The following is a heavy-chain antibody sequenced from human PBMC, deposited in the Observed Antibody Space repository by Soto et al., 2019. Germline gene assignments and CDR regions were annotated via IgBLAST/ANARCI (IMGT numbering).Heavy chain of an antibody. V-gene: IGHV4-4*07. J-gene: IGHJ5*02. CDR1: GGSVSSNY. Sequence: SETLSLTCTVSGGSVSSNYWTWIRQPAGKGLEWIGRMYISGTTDYNPSLKGRVTMSVDTSKNQFSLALTSVTAADTAVYYCARERAAPSWIDPWGRGTLVTVSS. CDR2: MYISGTT. CDR3: ARERAAPSWIDP. D-gene: IGHD6-6*01.